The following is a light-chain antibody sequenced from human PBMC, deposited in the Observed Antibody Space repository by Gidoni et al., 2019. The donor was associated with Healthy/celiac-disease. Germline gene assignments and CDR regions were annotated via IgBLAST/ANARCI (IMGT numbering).Light chain of an antibody. Sequence: SYELTQPPSVSVSPGQTASITCSGDKLGDKYACWYRQKPGQPPVLVIYQDSKRPSGITERFSGSNSGNTATLTISGTQAMDEADYYCQAWDSSPGVVFGGGTKLTVL. CDR2: QDS. CDR3: QAWDSSPGVV. CDR1: KLGDKY. V-gene: IGLV3-1*01. J-gene: IGLJ2*01.